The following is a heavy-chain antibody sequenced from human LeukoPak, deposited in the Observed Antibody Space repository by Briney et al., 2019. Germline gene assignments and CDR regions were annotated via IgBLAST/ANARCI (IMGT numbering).Heavy chain of an antibody. CDR3: SRDFNSFSGSSDDRTDY. CDR1: GFTFSSYE. D-gene: IGHD1-26*01. CDR2: ISSSGSAI. Sequence: GGSLRLSCAASGFTFSSYEMTWVRQAPGKGLEWVSHISSSGSAIQYAGSVKGRFTISRDNSKNSVYLQMNSLRAEDTAVYYCSRDFNSFSGSSDDRTDYWGQGTLVTVSS. J-gene: IGHJ4*02. V-gene: IGHV3-48*03.